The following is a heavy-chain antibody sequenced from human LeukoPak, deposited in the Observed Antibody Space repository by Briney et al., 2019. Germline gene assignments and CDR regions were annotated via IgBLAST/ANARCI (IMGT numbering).Heavy chain of an antibody. CDR1: GGSISSYY. CDR3: ARGPLVSIDY. CDR2: IYYSGST. J-gene: IGHJ4*02. V-gene: IGHV4-59*12. Sequence: PSETLSLTCTVSGGSISSYYWSWIRQPPGKGLEWIGYIYYSGSTNFNPSLKSRVTISVDTSKNQFSLKLSSVTAADTAVYYCARGPLVSIDYWGQRTLVTVSS. D-gene: IGHD2-8*01.